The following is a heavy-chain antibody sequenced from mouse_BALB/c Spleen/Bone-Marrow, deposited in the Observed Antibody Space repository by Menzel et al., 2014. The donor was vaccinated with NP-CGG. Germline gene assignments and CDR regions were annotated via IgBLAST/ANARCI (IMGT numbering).Heavy chain of an antibody. V-gene: IGHV3-8*02. CDR1: GDSITSGY. Sequence: VQLQQSGPSLVKPSQTLSLTCSVTGDSITSGYWNWIRKFPGNKLEYMGFISYSGGTYYNPSLRSRISITRDTSKNRYYLQLNSVTTEDTATYFCARTHYYGWFDSWGQGTTLTVSS. CDR3: ARTHYYGWFDS. D-gene: IGHD1-2*01. J-gene: IGHJ2*01. CDR2: ISYSGGT.